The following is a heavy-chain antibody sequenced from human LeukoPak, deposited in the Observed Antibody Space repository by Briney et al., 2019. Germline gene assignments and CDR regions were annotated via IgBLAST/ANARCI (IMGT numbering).Heavy chain of an antibody. V-gene: IGHV3-23*01. CDR3: AKEGENTAMVSRFDY. J-gene: IGHJ4*02. Sequence: GSLRLSCAAFGFTFRSFAMSWVRQAPGKGLEWVSGISDSGASGGSTNYADSVKGRFTISRDNSKNTMYLQMNSLRAEDTAVYYCAKEGENTAMVSRFDYWGQGTLVTVSS. D-gene: IGHD5-18*01. CDR1: GFTFRSFA. CDR2: ISDSGASGGST.